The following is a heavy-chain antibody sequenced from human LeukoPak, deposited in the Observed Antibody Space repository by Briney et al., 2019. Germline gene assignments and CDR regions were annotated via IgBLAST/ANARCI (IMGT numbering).Heavy chain of an antibody. D-gene: IGHD3-22*01. CDR1: GGSISSYY. CDR3: ASAVMDSSGYYHDY. CDR2: IYYSGGT. V-gene: IGHV4-59*01. J-gene: IGHJ4*02. Sequence: SETLSLTCTVSGGSISSYYWSWIRQPPGKGLEWIGYIYYSGGTNYNASLKSRVTISVDTSKNQFSLKLSSVTAADTAVYYCASAVMDSSGYYHDYWGQGTLVTVSS.